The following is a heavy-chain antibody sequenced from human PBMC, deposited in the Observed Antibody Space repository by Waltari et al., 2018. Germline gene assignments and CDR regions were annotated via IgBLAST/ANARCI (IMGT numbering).Heavy chain of an antibody. Sequence: QVQLQQWGAGLLKPSETLSLTCAVHGGCFRGSYWSWIRRPPGKGLGSIGEINHSGSTNYNPSLKRRVTISVDTSKNQFSLKLSSVTAADTAVYYCARGSDIVVVPAARDYYYYMDVWGKGTTVTISS. CDR2: INHSGST. D-gene: IGHD2-2*01. CDR3: ARGSDIVVVPAARDYYYYMDV. CDR1: GGCFRGSY. V-gene: IGHV4-34*01. J-gene: IGHJ6*03.